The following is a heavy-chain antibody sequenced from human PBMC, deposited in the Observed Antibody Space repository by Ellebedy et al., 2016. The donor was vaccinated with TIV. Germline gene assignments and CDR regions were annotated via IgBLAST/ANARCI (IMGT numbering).Heavy chain of an antibody. V-gene: IGHV3-20*04. Sequence: GESLKISCAASGFTFDDYGMSWVRQAPGKGLEWVSGINWNGGSTGYADSVKGRFTISRDNAKNSLYLQMNSLRGEDTALYYCARSYYGSGSPDYWGQGTLVTVSS. CDR3: ARSYYGSGSPDY. D-gene: IGHD3-10*01. J-gene: IGHJ4*02. CDR1: GFTFDDYG. CDR2: INWNGGST.